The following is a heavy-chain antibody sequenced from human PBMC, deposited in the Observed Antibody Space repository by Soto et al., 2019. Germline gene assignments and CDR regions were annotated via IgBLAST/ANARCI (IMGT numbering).Heavy chain of an antibody. CDR3: ARPADYGDRELAFHI. CDR1: GDSVSRSGYW. Sequence: QLQLRESGPGLVKPSETLSLTCLVFGDSVSRSGYWWGWIRQAPGKGLEWIGSVLFSGGTQYNPSLRGRLAIATATSKNGVSLRLPSVTAADTAVYYLARPADYGDRELAFHIWGQGAMVTVSS. J-gene: IGHJ3*02. CDR2: VLFSGGT. D-gene: IGHD4-17*01. V-gene: IGHV4-39*01.